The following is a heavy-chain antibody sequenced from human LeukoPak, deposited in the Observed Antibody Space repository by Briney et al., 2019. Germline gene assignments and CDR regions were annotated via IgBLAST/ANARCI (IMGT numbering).Heavy chain of an antibody. Sequence: GGSLRLSCAASTFTLSSYNMNWVRQAPGKGLEWVSSISSSSGAIYYADSVKGRFTISRDNAKNSLFLQMNSLRAEDTAVYYCATCDILTGYYQLDYWGQGTLVTVSS. D-gene: IGHD3-9*01. CDR2: ISSSSGAI. CDR3: ATCDILTGYYQLDY. CDR1: TFTLSSYN. V-gene: IGHV3-48*04. J-gene: IGHJ4*02.